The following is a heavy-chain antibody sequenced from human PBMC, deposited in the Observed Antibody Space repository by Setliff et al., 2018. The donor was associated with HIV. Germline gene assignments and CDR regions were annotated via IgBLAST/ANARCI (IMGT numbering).Heavy chain of an antibody. D-gene: IGHD3-10*01. CDR3: AKLSRLTSLRNAFDI. CDR2: LYTSGST. Sequence: SETLSLTCTVSGGSISSGSYYWSWIRQPAGKGLEWIGHLYTSGSTNYNPSLKSRVTISVDTSKNQFSLKLSSVTAADSAVYYCAKLSRLTSLRNAFDIWGQGAVVTVSS. CDR1: GGSISSGSYY. J-gene: IGHJ3*02. V-gene: IGHV4-61*09.